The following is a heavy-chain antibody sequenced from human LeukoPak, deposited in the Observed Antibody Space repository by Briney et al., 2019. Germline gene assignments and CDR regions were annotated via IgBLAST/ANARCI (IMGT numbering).Heavy chain of an antibody. D-gene: IGHD4-11*01. Sequence: SETLSLTCTVSGGSINSYYWSWIRQPPGKGLEWIGYIYYSGSTNYNPSLKSRVTISVDTSKNQFSLKLSSVTAADTAVYYCARQPRPYSGPDYWGQGTLVTVSS. V-gene: IGHV4-59*08. CDR1: GGSINSYY. J-gene: IGHJ4*02. CDR2: IYYSGST. CDR3: ARQPRPYSGPDY.